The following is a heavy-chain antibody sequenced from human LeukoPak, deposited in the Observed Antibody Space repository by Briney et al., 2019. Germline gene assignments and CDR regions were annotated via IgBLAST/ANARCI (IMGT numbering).Heavy chain of an antibody. Sequence: GGSLRLSCAASGFTFSSYAMSWVRQAPGKGLEWVSAISGSGGSTYYADSVKGRFTISRDNSKNTLYLQMNSLRAEDTAVYYCAKDPRFSIAVAGPPFDYWGQGTLVTVSS. CDR2: ISGSGGST. V-gene: IGHV3-23*01. CDR1: GFTFSSYA. J-gene: IGHJ4*02. CDR3: AKDPRFSIAVAGPPFDY. D-gene: IGHD6-19*01.